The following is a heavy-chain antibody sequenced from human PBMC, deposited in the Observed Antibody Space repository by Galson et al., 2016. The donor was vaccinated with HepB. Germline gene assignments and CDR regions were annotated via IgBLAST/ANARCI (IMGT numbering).Heavy chain of an antibody. D-gene: IGHD1/OR15-1a*01. CDR2: ISDSGGNT. V-gene: IGHV3-23*01. J-gene: IGHJ4*02. Sequence: SLRLSCAASGFSFSNYAMSWVRQAPGKGLEWASGISDSGGNTYFADSVKGRFTISRDNSRNTLYLQMNSLRVEDTAVYYCAKGTTLQVHFGYFDHWGQGTLVTVSS. CDR3: AKGTTLQVHFGYFDH. CDR1: GFSFSNYA.